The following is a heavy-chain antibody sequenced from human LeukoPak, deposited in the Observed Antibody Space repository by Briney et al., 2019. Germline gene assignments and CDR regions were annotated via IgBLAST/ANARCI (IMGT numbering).Heavy chain of an antibody. J-gene: IGHJ4*02. V-gene: IGHV1-3*01. Sequence: ASVKVSCKASGYTFTSYAMHWVRQAPGQRLEWMGWINAGNGNTKYSQKFQGRVTITRDTSASTAYMELSSLRSEDTAVYYCARGEEYSGYDFDYWGQGTLVTVSS. D-gene: IGHD5-12*01. CDR3: ARGEEYSGYDFDY. CDR1: GYTFTSYA. CDR2: INAGNGNT.